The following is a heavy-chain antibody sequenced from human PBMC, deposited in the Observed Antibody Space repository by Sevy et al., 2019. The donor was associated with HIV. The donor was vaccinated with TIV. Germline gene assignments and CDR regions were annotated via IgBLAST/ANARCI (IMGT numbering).Heavy chain of an antibody. J-gene: IGHJ5*02. CDR2: ISSGSSTR. CDR1: GFTFSSYS. V-gene: IGHV3-48*02. CDR3: ARAGCSGGSCYNNVFWFDP. D-gene: IGHD2-15*01. Sequence: GGSLRLSCAASGFTFSSYSMNWVRQAPGKGLEWVSYISSGSSTRYYAESVKGRFTISRDNAKNSLYLQMNSLRDEETAVYYCARAGCSGGSCYNNVFWFDPWGQGTLVTVSS.